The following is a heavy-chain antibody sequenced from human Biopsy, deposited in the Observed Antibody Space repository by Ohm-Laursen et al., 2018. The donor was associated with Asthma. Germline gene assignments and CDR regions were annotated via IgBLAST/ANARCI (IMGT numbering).Heavy chain of an antibody. Sequence: SLRLSCAASGFTFSTYALHWVRQAPGKGLEWVAVFSFDGSYKSYAASVKGRFTISRDNSKNTLYLEMNSLRAEDTAVYYCAREQTTVLTPNYFFDYWGQGTLVTVSS. CDR1: GFTFSTYA. CDR2: FSFDGSYK. J-gene: IGHJ4*02. D-gene: IGHD4-23*01. V-gene: IGHV3-30-3*01. CDR3: AREQTTVLTPNYFFDY.